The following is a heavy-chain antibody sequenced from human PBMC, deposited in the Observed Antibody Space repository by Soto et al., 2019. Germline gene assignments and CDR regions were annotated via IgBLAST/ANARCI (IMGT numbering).Heavy chain of an antibody. CDR3: ARALGYSGYAGMDV. Sequence: APVKVSCKASGYTFSLYGINWVGQAPGQGLEWMGWISPDNGNTNYAQKLQGRVTMTTDTSTSTAYMELRSLRSDDTAVYYCARALGYSGYAGMDVWGQGTTVTVSS. J-gene: IGHJ6*02. CDR2: ISPDNGNT. D-gene: IGHD5-12*01. CDR1: GYTFSLYG. V-gene: IGHV1-18*01.